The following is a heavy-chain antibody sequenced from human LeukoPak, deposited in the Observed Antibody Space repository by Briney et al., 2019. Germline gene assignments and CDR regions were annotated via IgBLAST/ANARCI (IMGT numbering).Heavy chain of an antibody. D-gene: IGHD5-18*01. V-gene: IGHV1-69*13. Sequence: SVKVSCKASGGTFINYAINWMRQAPGQGLEWLGGIITNFGTTNYAQKYQGRVTITADESTSTVYMELSSLRSEDTAVYYCARGPIGGYSPNYYYYGMDVWGQGTTVTVSS. CDR1: GGTFINYA. CDR2: IITNFGTT. J-gene: IGHJ6*02. CDR3: ARGPIGGYSPNYYYYGMDV.